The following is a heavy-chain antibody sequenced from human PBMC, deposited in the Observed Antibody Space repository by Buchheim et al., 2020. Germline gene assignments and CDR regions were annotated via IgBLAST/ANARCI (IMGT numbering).Heavy chain of an antibody. CDR1: GVSFSTYG. Sequence: QVELVESGGGVVQPGRSLRLSCAGSGVSFSTYGMHWVRQAPGKGLEWVAVISYDGSNKYYADSVKGRFTISRDNSKNTLYLQMDSLRAEDTAVYYCAKGLLLYADYYYYYMDVWGKGTT. J-gene: IGHJ6*03. CDR2: ISYDGSNK. D-gene: IGHD2-2*02. CDR3: AKGLLLYADYYYYYMDV. V-gene: IGHV3-30*18.